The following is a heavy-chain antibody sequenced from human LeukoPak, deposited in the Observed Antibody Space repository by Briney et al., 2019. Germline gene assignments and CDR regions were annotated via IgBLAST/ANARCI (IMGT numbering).Heavy chain of an antibody. CDR3: MRGGIGYDSDY. Sequence: PSETLSLTCTVSGGSISSGAYYCSWIRQPPGKGLEWVGYIRHTGNTYYNPSLKSRVTISADRSKNQFSLNLSSVTAADTAVYYCMRGGIGYDSDYWGQGTLVTVSS. CDR1: GGSISSGAYY. D-gene: IGHD5-12*01. J-gene: IGHJ4*02. CDR2: IRHTGNT. V-gene: IGHV4-30-2*01.